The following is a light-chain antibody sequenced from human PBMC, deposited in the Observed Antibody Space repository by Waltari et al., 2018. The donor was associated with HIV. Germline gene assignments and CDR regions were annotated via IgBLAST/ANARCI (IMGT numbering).Light chain of an antibody. CDR3: QQYYRTPLT. Sequence: DIVMTQSPDSLAVSLGERATIHCKSSQSVLYSSNNKKYLAWYQQKPGQPPKLLISWASTRESGVPDRFSGSGSGTDFTLTISGLQAEDVAVYYCQQYYRTPLTFGGGTKVEIK. CDR1: QSVLYSSNNKKY. J-gene: IGKJ4*01. V-gene: IGKV4-1*01. CDR2: WAS.